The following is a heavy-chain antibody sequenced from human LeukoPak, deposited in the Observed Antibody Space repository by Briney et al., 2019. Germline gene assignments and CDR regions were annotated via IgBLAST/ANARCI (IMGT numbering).Heavy chain of an antibody. V-gene: IGHV3-11*01. J-gene: IGHJ4*02. D-gene: IGHD1/OR15-1a*01. Sequence: GGSLRLSCAGSGLSLRGYYMNWIRQAPGKGLEWVAYISNDGGTMAYADSVRRRFTISRDNSKNTLFLQMDSLRVEDTAVHYCAREVEHGSSWGPGTLVAVSS. CDR2: ISNDGGTM. CDR1: GLSLRGYY. CDR3: AREVEHGSS.